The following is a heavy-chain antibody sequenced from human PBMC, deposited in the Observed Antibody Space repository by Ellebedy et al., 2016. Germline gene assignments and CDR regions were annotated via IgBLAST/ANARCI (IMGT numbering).Heavy chain of an antibody. V-gene: IGHV5-10-1*01. Sequence: ASVKVSCKGSGYSFTSYWISWVRQMPGKGLEWMGRIDPSDSYTNYSPSFQGHVTISADKSISTAYLQWSSQKASDTAMYYCARQLPKWVAVAGTIDYWGQGTLVTVSS. CDR3: ARQLPKWVAVAGTIDY. J-gene: IGHJ4*02. CDR1: GYSFTSYW. CDR2: IDPSDSYT. D-gene: IGHD6-19*01.